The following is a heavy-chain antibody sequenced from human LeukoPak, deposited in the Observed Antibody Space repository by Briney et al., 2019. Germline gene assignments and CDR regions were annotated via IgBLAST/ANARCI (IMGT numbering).Heavy chain of an antibody. D-gene: IGHD6-13*01. Sequence: SETLSHTCAVYGGSFSGYYRSWIRQPPGKGLEWIGEINHSGSTNYNPSLKSRVTISVDTSKNQFSLKLSSVTAADTAVYYCARVRQQLVPNYFDYWGQGTLVTVSS. V-gene: IGHV4-34*01. CDR3: ARVRQQLVPNYFDY. J-gene: IGHJ4*02. CDR1: GGSFSGYY. CDR2: INHSGST.